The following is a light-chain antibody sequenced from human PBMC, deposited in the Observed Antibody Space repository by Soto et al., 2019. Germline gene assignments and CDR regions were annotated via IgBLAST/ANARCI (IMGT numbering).Light chain of an antibody. V-gene: IGLV1-47*01. CDR2: RNN. CDR1: SSNIGSDF. J-gene: IGLJ3*02. Sequence: QSVLTQPPSASATPGQRVTISCSGSSSNIGSDFVFWYQQLPGTAPKLLIYRNNQRPSGVPVRFSCSKSGTSASLAISGLRSEDEADYDCAALDHRMSGRMFGGGTKLTVL. CDR3: AALDHRMSGRM.